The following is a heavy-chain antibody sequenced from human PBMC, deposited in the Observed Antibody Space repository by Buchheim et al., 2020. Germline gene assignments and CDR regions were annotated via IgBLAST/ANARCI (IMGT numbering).Heavy chain of an antibody. Sequence: QVQLQQWGAGLLKPSETLSLTCAVYGGSFSGYYWSWIRQPPGKGLEWIGEINHSGSTNYNPSLKSRVTITVDTYKNQLSLKLSSVTAADTAVYYCARGRLRTKLKNWFDPWGQGTL. CDR2: INHSGST. V-gene: IGHV4-34*01. CDR1: GGSFSGYY. CDR3: ARGRLRTKLKNWFDP. J-gene: IGHJ5*02. D-gene: IGHD4-17*01.